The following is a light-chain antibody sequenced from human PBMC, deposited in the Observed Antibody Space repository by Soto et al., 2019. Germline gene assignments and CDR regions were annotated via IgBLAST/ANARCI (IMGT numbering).Light chain of an antibody. CDR3: QQYGSSGT. CDR1: QSVSNNY. CDR2: GAS. V-gene: IGKV3-20*01. Sequence: EIVLTQSPGTLSLSPGERATLSCRASQSVSNNYLAWYQQKPGQPPSLLIYGASNRATGTPDSFSGSGSGTDFPPTISRLEPEDFAVYYRQQYGSSGTFGQGTKVDIK. J-gene: IGKJ1*01.